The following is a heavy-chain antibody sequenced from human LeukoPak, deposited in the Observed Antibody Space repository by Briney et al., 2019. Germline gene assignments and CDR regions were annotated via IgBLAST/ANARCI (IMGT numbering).Heavy chain of an antibody. D-gene: IGHD3-22*01. CDR3: ARANSYDNNGYSPELRY. J-gene: IGHJ4*02. CDR2: SDPKTGAT. CDR1: GYTLTSYY. V-gene: IGHV1-2*02. Sequence: ASVKVSCKASGYTLTSYYIHWLRQAPGQGFEWMGWSDPKTGATKYEHFLGRVTMTSDTSSRTAYMELTSLTFDDTAIYYCARANSYDNNGYSPELRYWGQGTLVTVSS.